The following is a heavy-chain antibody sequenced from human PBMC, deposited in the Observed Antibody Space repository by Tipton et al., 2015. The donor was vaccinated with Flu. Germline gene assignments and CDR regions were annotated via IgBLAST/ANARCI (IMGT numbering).Heavy chain of an antibody. CDR2: IYHSGST. J-gene: IGHJ4*02. D-gene: IGHD3-22*01. V-gene: IGHV4-4*02. Sequence: VKPSGTLSLTCAVSGGSISSSNWWSWVRQPPGKGLEWIGEIYHSGSTNYNPSLKSRVTISVDKSKNQFSLKLSSVTAADTAVYYCARAKSPGYYYDSSEGAYFDYWGQGTLVTVSS. CDR3: ARAKSPGYYYDSSEGAYFDY. CDR1: GGSISSSNW.